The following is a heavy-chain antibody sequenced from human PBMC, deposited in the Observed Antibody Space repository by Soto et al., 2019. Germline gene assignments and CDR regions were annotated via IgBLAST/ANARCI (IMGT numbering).Heavy chain of an antibody. CDR2: ISFDGNVQ. J-gene: IGHJ4*02. V-gene: IGHV3-30*18. CDR3: VKELLPGWAWPRDYFDF. D-gene: IGHD2-21*01. Sequence: QVQLVESGGGLVLPGTSLRLSCAASGFAFTSHAMHWVRQAPGKGLEWVAVISFDGNVQYYADSVKGRFTISRDTSKNTLFLQMDSLRVAATGVYYCVKELLPGWAWPRDYFDFWGLGTLVTVSS. CDR1: GFAFTSHA.